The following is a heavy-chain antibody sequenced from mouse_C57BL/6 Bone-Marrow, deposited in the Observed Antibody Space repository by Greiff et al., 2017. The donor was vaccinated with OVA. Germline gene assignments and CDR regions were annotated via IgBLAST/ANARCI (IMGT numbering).Heavy chain of an antibody. CDR3: ARLHYYGSKGYAMDY. CDR1: GFTFSDYG. CDR2: ISSGSSTI. Sequence: EVQVVESGGGLVKPGGSLKLSCAASGFTFSDYGMHWVRQAPEKGLEWVAYISSGSSTIYYADTVKGRFTISRDNAKNTLFLQMTSLRSEDTAMYYCARLHYYGSKGYAMDYWGQGTSVTVSS. V-gene: IGHV5-17*01. J-gene: IGHJ4*01. D-gene: IGHD1-1*01.